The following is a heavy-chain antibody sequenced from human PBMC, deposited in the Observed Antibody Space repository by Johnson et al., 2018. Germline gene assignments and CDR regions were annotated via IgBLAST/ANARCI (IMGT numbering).Heavy chain of an antibody. CDR2: IWSDGSKK. CDR3: ARAKGVTSLDA. V-gene: IGHV3-33*01. Sequence: VQLVESGGGLVKPGRSLRLSCAASGLTFSRSGMHWVRQAPGKGLEWVAMIWSDGSKKYYADSVKGRFSISRDNSKNPVDLQMDSLRAEDTALYYCARAKGVTSLDAWGQGTLVTVSA. D-gene: IGHD3-10*01. CDR1: GLTFSRSG. J-gene: IGHJ5*02.